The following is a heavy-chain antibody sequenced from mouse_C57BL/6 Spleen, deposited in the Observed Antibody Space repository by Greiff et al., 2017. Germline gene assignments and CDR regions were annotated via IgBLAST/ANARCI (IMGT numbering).Heavy chain of an antibody. CDR2: IDPENGDT. D-gene: IGHD1-1*01. CDR3: TTPPYGSSYEFAY. J-gene: IGHJ3*01. Sequence: EVQLQQSGAELVRPGASVKLSCTASGFNIKDDYMHWVKQRPEQGLEWIGWIDPENGDTEYASKFQGKATITADTSSNTAYLQLSSLTSEDTAVYYCTTPPYGSSYEFAYWGQGTLVTVSA. CDR1: GFNIKDDY. V-gene: IGHV14-4*01.